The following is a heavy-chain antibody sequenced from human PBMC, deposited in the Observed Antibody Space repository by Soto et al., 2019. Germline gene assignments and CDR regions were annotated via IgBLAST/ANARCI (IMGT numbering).Heavy chain of an antibody. J-gene: IGHJ5*02. CDR3: ARGDYDFWSGYHQYNWFDP. V-gene: IGHV1-69*01. CDR1: GGTFSSYA. Sequence: QVQLVQSGAEVKKPGSSVKVSCKASGGTFSSYAISWVRQAPGQGLEWMGGIIPIFGTANYAQKFQGRVTITADESTSTAYMELSSLRSEDTAVYYCARGDYDFWSGYHQYNWFDPWGQGTLVTVSS. D-gene: IGHD3-3*01. CDR2: IIPIFGTA.